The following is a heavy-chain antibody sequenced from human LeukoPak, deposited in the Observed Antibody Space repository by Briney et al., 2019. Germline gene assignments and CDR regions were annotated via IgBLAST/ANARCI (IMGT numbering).Heavy chain of an antibody. Sequence: GGSLRLSCAASGFSFSDYYMTWIRQAPGKGLEWVSYISGSGTYTNYADSVKGRFSISRDNAKNSLYLQMNSLSAEDTAVYYCAKIAGTYSPDYWGQGTLVTVSS. D-gene: IGHD1-26*01. CDR1: GFSFSDYY. J-gene: IGHJ4*02. CDR2: ISGSGTYT. CDR3: AKIAGTYSPDY. V-gene: IGHV3-11*06.